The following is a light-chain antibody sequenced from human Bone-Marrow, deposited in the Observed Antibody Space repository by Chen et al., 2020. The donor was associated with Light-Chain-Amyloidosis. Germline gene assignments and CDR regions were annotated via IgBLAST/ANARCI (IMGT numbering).Light chain of an antibody. J-gene: IGKJ4*01. CDR1: QTISSNY. CDR2: GSS. Sequence: EIVLTQSPGTLSLSPGEGANLSCSASQTISSNYLTWYLQQFGQAPSLLIYGSSSRATGISDRFTGSGSGTDFTLTINRLEPEDFAIYYCQQYGTSPLTFGGGTKVEVK. V-gene: IGKV3-20*01. CDR3: QQYGTSPLT.